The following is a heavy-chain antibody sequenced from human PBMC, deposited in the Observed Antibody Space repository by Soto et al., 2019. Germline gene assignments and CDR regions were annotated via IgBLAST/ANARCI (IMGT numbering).Heavy chain of an antibody. D-gene: IGHD3-22*01. V-gene: IGHV1-69*13. CDR3: AKDIYYDSSGYYYNFDY. J-gene: IGHJ4*02. CDR2: IIPIFGTA. CDR1: GGTFSSYA. Sequence: SVKVSCKASGGTFSSYAISWVRQAPGQGLEWMGGIIPIFGTANYAQKFQGRVTITADESTSTAYMELSSLRSEDTAVYYCAKDIYYDSSGYYYNFDYWGQGTLVTVSS.